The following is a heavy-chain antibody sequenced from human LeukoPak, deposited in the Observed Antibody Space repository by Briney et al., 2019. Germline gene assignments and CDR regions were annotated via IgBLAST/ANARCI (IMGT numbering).Heavy chain of an antibody. CDR2: IYYSGST. CDR3: ARVAGGRGYCSSTSCSHFDY. D-gene: IGHD2-2*01. CDR1: GGSISSSSYY. J-gene: IGHJ4*02. V-gene: IGHV4-39*07. Sequence: SETLSLTCTVSGGSISSSSYYWGWIPQPAGRGLEWIGSIYYSGSTYYNPSLNSRVTISVDTSKNQFSLKLSSVTAADTAMYYCARVAGGRGYCSSTSCSHFDYWGQGTLVTVSS.